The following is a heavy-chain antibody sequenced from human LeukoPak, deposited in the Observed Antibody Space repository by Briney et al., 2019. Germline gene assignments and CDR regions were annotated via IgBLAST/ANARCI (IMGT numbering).Heavy chain of an antibody. V-gene: IGHV4-59*01. Sequence: SETLSLTCTVSGGSISSYYWSWIRQPPGKGLEWIGYIYYSGSTNYNPSLTSRGTISVDTSKNQFSLKLSSVTAADTAVYYCAGGGYSYGLAYYYYGMDVWGKGTTVTVSS. CDR2: IYYSGST. J-gene: IGHJ6*04. CDR1: GGSISSYY. CDR3: AGGGYSYGLAYYYYGMDV. D-gene: IGHD5-18*01.